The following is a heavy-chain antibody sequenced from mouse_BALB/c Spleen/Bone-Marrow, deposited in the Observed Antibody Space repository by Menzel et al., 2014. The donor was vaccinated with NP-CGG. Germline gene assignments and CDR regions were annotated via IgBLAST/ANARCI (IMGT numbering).Heavy chain of an antibody. CDR1: GYFFTAYY. CDR3: GRGSDYLAY. D-gene: IGHD2-4*01. Sequence: EVQLQESGPEEVKPGASVKISCKASGYFFTAYYMHWVKESHGKSLEWIGRINSYNGDILYNQKFKDKATLTVDKSSSAAHMEILSLSSEDSADYYCGRGSDYLAYWGQGTLVTVSP. V-gene: IGHV1-37*01. CDR2: INSYNGDI. J-gene: IGHJ3*01.